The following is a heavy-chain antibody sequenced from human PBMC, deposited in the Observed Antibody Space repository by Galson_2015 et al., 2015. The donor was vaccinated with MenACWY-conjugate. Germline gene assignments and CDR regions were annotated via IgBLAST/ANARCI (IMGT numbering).Heavy chain of an antibody. CDR2: ISYDGSNK. D-gene: IGHD1-26*01. J-gene: IGHJ6*02. CDR3: ARVYSGSPDYGMDV. Sequence: SLRLCCAASGFTFSSYDMHWVRQAPGTGLDWVAVISYDGSNKYYADSVRGRFTISRDKNTLYLEMISLRGEDTAVYYCARVYSGSPDYGMDVWGQGTTVTVSS. V-gene: IGHV3-30*04. CDR1: GFTFSSYD.